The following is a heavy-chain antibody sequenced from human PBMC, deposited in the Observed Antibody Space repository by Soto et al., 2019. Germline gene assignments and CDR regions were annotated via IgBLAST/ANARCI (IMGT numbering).Heavy chain of an antibody. CDR1: GFTFSSYG. D-gene: IGHD3-10*01. Sequence: QVQLVESGGGVVQPGRSLRLSCAASGFTFSSYGMHWVRQAPGKGLEWVAVISYDGSNKYYADSVKGRFTISRDNSKNTLYLQMNSLRAEDTAVYYCAKDPTYYGSGSYTPLDYWGQGTLVTVSS. CDR3: AKDPTYYGSGSYTPLDY. CDR2: ISYDGSNK. J-gene: IGHJ4*02. V-gene: IGHV3-30*18.